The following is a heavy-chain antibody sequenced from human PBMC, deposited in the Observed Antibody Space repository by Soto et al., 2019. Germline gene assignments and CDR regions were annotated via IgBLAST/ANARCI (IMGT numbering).Heavy chain of an antibody. D-gene: IGHD3-16*01. Sequence: PSETLSLTCTVSGGSISSGGYYWSWIRQHPGKGLEWIGYIYYSGSTYYNPSLKSRVTISVDTSKNQFSLKLSSVTAADTAVYYCARSGLLGKNFDYWGQGTLVTVSS. CDR1: GGSISSGGYY. V-gene: IGHV4-31*03. CDR2: IYYSGST. CDR3: ARSGLLGKNFDY. J-gene: IGHJ4*02.